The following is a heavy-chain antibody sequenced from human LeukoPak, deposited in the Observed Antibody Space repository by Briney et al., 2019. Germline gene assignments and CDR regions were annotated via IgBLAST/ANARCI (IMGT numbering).Heavy chain of an antibody. CDR1: GGTFSSYA. D-gene: IGHD3-10*01. Sequence: SVKVSCKASGGTFSSYAISWVRQAPGQGLEWMGRIIPIFGTANYAQKFQGRVTITTDESTSTAYMELSRLRSEDTAVYYCARGRRRFDGSGSYDGWFDPWGQGTLVTVSS. V-gene: IGHV1-69*05. CDR2: IIPIFGTA. J-gene: IGHJ5*02. CDR3: ARGRRRFDGSGSYDGWFDP.